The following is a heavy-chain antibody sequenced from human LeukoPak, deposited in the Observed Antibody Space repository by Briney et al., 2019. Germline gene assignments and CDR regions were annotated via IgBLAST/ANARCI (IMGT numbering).Heavy chain of an antibody. D-gene: IGHD6-13*01. V-gene: IGHV3-7*01. CDR3: ARDQSSSWYLYYYYMDV. J-gene: IGHJ6*03. CDR1: GFTFSSYW. Sequence: GGSLRLSCAASGFTFSSYWMSWVRQAPGKGLEWVANIKQDGSEKYYVDSVKGRFTISRDNAKNSLYLQMNSLRAEDTAVYYCARDQSSSWYLYYYYMDVWGKGTTVTISS. CDR2: IKQDGSEK.